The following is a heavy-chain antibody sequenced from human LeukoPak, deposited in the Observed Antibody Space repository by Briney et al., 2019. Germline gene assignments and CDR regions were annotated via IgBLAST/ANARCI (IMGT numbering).Heavy chain of an antibody. D-gene: IGHD5-18*01. CDR2: IKQDGSEK. Sequence: PGGSLRLSCAASGLTFSSYWMSWVRQAPGKGLEWVANIKQDGSEKYYVDSVKGRFTISRDNAKNSLYLQMNSLRAEDTAVYYCARDWYLWMQLGYGMDVWGQGTTVTVSS. CDR3: ARDWYLWMQLGYGMDV. J-gene: IGHJ6*02. CDR1: GLTFSSYW. V-gene: IGHV3-7*01.